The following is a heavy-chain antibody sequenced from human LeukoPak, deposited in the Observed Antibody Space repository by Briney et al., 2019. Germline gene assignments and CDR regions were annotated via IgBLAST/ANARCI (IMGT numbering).Heavy chain of an antibody. CDR2: IYPGDSDT. J-gene: IGHJ5*02. Sequence: GESLKISCKGSGYSFTSYWIGWVRQMPGKGLEWMGIIYPGDSDTRYSPSFQGQVTISADKSISTAYLQWSSLKASDTAMYYCARLYIVSYSSYGWFDPWGQGTLVTVSS. CDR1: GYSFTSYW. D-gene: IGHD6-19*01. V-gene: IGHV5-51*01. CDR3: ARLYIVSYSSYGWFDP.